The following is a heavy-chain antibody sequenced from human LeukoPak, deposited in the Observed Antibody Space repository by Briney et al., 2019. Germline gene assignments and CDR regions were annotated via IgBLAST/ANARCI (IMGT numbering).Heavy chain of an antibody. CDR2: ISSSGSTI. CDR3: ARSGIKMVRGVIIKSPYHMDV. J-gene: IGHJ6*03. Sequence: GGSLRLSCAASGFTFSSYEMNWVRQAPGKGLEWVSYISSSGSTIYYADSVEGRFTISRDDAKNSLSLQMNSLRAEDTAMYYCARSGIKMVRGVIIKSPYHMDVWGKGTTVTVSS. V-gene: IGHV3-48*03. D-gene: IGHD3-10*01. CDR1: GFTFSSYE.